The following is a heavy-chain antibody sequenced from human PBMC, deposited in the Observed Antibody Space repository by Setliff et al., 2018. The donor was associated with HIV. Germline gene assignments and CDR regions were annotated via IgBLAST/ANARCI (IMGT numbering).Heavy chain of an antibody. V-gene: IGHV4-59*01. Sequence: SETLSLTCSVSGASISSYYWSWIRQPPGKGLEWIGSIYYSGSTNYNPSLKSRVTISVDTSKNQFSLKLSSVTAADTAVYYCARVGYCSSTNCYWGRPSYGMGVWGQGTTVTVSS. CDR3: ARVGYCSSTNCYWGRPSYGMGV. CDR2: IYYSGST. J-gene: IGHJ6*02. D-gene: IGHD2-2*01. CDR1: GASISSYY.